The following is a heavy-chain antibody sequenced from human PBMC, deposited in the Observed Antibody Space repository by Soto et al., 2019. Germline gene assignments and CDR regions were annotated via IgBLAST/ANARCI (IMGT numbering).Heavy chain of an antibody. Sequence: QVQLQESDAGLVKASQTLSLTCTVSGGSVSSGAYYWTWIRQRPGKGLEWIGYIYYSGSTYYSPSRKSRLSISLDTSKNQFSLRLISVTAADTAMYYCARARLRAVYAFDIWGKGTMVTVSS. V-gene: IGHV4-31*03. CDR1: GGSVSSGAYY. CDR2: IYYSGST. J-gene: IGHJ3*02. CDR3: ARARLRAVYAFDI. D-gene: IGHD5-12*01.